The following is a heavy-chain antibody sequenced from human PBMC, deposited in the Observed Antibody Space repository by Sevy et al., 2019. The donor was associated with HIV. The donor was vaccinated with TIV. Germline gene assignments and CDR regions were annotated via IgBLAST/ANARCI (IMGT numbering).Heavy chain of an antibody. Sequence: ASVKVSCKASGYTFTGYYMHWVRQAPGQGLEWMGWINPNSGGTNYAQKFQGRVTMTRDTSISTAYMELSRLRSDDTAVYYCARGIGAAPGPTLGMDVWGQGTTVTVSS. D-gene: IGHD6-13*01. CDR1: GYTFTGYY. J-gene: IGHJ6*02. V-gene: IGHV1-2*02. CDR3: ARGIGAAPGPTLGMDV. CDR2: INPNSGGT.